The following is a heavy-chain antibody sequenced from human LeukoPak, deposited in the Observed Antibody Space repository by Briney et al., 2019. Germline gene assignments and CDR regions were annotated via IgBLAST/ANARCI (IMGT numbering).Heavy chain of an antibody. CDR1: GGSFSGYY. V-gene: IGHV4-34*01. Sequence: PSETLSLTCAVYGGSFSGYYWSWIRQPPGKGLEWIGEIKHSGSTNYNPSLKSRVTISVDTSKNQFSLKLSSVTATDTAVYYCARGRDYDILTGYYRMLYYYYGMDVWGKGTTVTVSS. CDR3: ARGRDYDILTGYYRMLYYYYGMDV. J-gene: IGHJ6*04. CDR2: IKHSGST. D-gene: IGHD3-9*01.